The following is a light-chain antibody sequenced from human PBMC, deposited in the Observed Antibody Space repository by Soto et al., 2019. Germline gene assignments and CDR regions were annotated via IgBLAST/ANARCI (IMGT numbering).Light chain of an antibody. CDR2: AAS. CDR1: QGIRNH. Sequence: ATQMTQSPSSLSASVGDRVTITCRASQGIRNHLGWYQQKPGKAPKLLIYAASSLESVVPSRFSGSGSGKYFTIISSSLPAEVFATYYCLQDYTFPLTFGGGTKVEIK. V-gene: IGKV1-6*01. J-gene: IGKJ4*01. CDR3: LQDYTFPLT.